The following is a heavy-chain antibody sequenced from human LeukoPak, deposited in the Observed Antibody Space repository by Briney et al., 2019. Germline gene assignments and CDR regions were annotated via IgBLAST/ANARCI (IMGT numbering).Heavy chain of an antibody. D-gene: IGHD5-12*01. Sequence: GRSLRLSCAASGFTFSSYAMSWVRQAPGKGLEWVSAISGSGGSTYYADSVKGRFTISRDNSKNTLYLQMNSLRAEDTAVYYCATQTWMRKFDYWGQGTLVTVSS. J-gene: IGHJ4*02. CDR1: GFTFSSYA. CDR3: ATQTWMRKFDY. CDR2: ISGSGGST. V-gene: IGHV3-23*01.